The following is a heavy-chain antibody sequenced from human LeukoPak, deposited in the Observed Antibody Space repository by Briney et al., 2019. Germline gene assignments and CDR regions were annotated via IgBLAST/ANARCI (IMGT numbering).Heavy chain of an antibody. CDR3: ARGAAAATGYYYYYGMDV. V-gene: IGHV4-59*01. CDR2: IYYSGST. J-gene: IGHJ6*02. CDR1: GGSISSYY. Sequence: SETLSLTCTVSGGSISSYYWSWIRQPPAKGLEWIGYIYYSGSTNYNPSLKSRVTISVDTSKNQFSLKLSSVTAADTAVYYCARGAAAATGYYYYYGMDVWGQGTTVTVSS. D-gene: IGHD6-13*01.